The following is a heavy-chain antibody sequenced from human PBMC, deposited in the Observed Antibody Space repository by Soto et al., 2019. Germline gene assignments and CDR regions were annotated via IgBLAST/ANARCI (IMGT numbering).Heavy chain of an antibody. J-gene: IGHJ4*02. CDR1: GGSISSGGYY. D-gene: IGHD6-6*01. CDR3: ARSKEEQEYSSSVSDYFDY. CDR2: IYYSGST. V-gene: IGHV4-31*03. Sequence: SETLSLTCTVSGGSISSGGYYWSWIRQHPGKGLEWIGYIYYSGSTYYNPSLKSRVTISVDTSKNQFSLKLSSVTAADTAVYYCARSKEEQEYSSSVSDYFDYWGQGTLVTVSS.